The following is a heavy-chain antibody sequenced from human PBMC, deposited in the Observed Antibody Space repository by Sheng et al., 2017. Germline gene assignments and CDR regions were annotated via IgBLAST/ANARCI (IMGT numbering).Heavy chain of an antibody. CDR1: GDSISSGRYY. Sequence: QLQLQESGPGLVKPSETLSLICTVSGDSISSGRYYWGWIRQSPGKGLEWIGSIQYSGSTYYNPSLKSRVTISVDTSKNQFSLKVTSVTAADTAVYYCARDSNIARXFSWGQGTLVTVSS. CDR3: ARDSNIARXFS. V-gene: IGHV4-39*07. CDR2: IQYSGST. D-gene: IGHD5-12*01. J-gene: IGHJ5*02.